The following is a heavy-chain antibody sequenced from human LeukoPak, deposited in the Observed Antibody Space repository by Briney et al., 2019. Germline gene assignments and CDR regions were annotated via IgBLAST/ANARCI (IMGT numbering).Heavy chain of an antibody. CDR2: IGTSDNSM. CDR1: GFTFSSYE. Sequence: PGGSLRLSCAASGFTFSSYEMNWVRQAPGKGLEWVSFIGTSDNSMYYADSVKGRFTISRDNAKSSLYLQMNSLRAEDTAVYFCAREGGFAIFGAADSWGQGTLVTVSS. CDR3: AREGGFAIFGAADS. D-gene: IGHD3-3*01. V-gene: IGHV3-48*03. J-gene: IGHJ4*02.